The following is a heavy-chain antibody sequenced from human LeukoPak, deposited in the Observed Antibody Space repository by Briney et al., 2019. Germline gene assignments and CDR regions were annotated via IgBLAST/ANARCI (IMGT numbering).Heavy chain of an antibody. CDR2: ISWNSGSI. V-gene: IGHV3-9*01. CDR1: GFTFDDYA. Sequence: GGSLRLSCAASGFTFDDYAMHWVRQAPGKGLEWVSGISWNSGSIGYADSVKGRFTISRDNTKNSLYLQMNSLRAEDTALYYCARDSGWFDPWGQGTLVTVSS. J-gene: IGHJ5*02. CDR3: ARDSGWFDP.